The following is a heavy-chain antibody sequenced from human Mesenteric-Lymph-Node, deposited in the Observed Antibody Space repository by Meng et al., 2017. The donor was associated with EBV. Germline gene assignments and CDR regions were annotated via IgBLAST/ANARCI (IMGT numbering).Heavy chain of an antibody. Sequence: LVAGGGLVQPWGSLSLCCAASGFNFSRHPMIWVRQAPGKGLQWVSSISSTGGGTYYADSVKGRFTASRDNSRNTLFLQLNSLRVDDTAVYYCAKVFDLWGQGTLVTVSS. CDR3: AKVFDL. CDR2: ISSTGGGT. J-gene: IGHJ5*02. CDR1: GFNFSRHP. V-gene: IGHV3-23*01.